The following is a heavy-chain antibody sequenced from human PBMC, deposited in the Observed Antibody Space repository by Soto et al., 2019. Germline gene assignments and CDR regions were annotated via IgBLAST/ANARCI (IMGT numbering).Heavy chain of an antibody. V-gene: IGHV3-30*03. CDR1: GFTFSSYG. D-gene: IGHD5-18*01. Sequence: QVQLVESGGGVVQPGRSLRLSCAASGFTFSSYGMHWVRQAPGKGLEWVAVISYDGSNKYYADSVKGRFTISRDNSKNTRYLQMNSGCAKDSAVDYGVTDAAFDVDRAMDHFGYWVQGTLVTVSS. J-gene: IGHJ4*02. CDR2: ISYDGSNK. CDR3: VTDAAFDVDRAMDHFGY.